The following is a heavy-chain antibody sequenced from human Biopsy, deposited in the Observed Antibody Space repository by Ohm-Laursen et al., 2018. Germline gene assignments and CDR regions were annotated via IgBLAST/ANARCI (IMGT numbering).Heavy chain of an antibody. V-gene: IGHV4-59*01. CDR3: ARVITTIGYYYAMDV. D-gene: IGHD5-24*01. CDR2: IYSSGST. CDR1: GGSISTYY. J-gene: IGHJ6*02. Sequence: GTLSLTCTVSGGSISTYYWTWIRQPPGKGLEWLGYIYSSGSTNYNPSLQRRVTISVDTSKSQFSLKLTSVTAADTAVYYCARVITTIGYYYAMDVWGQGTTVTVSS.